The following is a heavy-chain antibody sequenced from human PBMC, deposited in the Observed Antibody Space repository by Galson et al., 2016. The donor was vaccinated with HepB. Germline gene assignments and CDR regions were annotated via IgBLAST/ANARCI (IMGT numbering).Heavy chain of an antibody. CDR1: GFAFSSYA. CDR3: AKDRSMFLMPDPEVGP. Sequence: SLRLSCAASGFAFSSYAMTWVRQAPGKGLEWVSSVSGSGGNSYYADSVKGRFTVSRDNSRNTLYLQMDSLRVDDTAMYYCAKDRSMFLMPDPEVGPWGQGTLVTVSS. V-gene: IGHV3-23*01. J-gene: IGHJ5*02. D-gene: IGHD2-2*01. CDR2: VSGSGGNS.